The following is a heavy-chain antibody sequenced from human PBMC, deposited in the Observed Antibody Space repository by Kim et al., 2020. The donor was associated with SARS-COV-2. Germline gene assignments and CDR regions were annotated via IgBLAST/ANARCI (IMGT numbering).Heavy chain of an antibody. V-gene: IGHV3-48*03. D-gene: IGHD3-10*01. CDR2: ISSSGSTI. CDR1: GFTFSSYE. J-gene: IGHJ3*02. Sequence: GGSLRLSCAASGFTFSSYEMNWVRQAPGKGLEWVSYISSSGSTIYYADSVKGRFTISRDNAKNSLYLQMNSLRAEDTAVYYCARVSMVRGGGAFDIWGQGTMVTVSS. CDR3: ARVSMVRGGGAFDI.